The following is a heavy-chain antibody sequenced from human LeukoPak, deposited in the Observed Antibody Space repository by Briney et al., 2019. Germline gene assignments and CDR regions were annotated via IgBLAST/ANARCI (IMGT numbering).Heavy chain of an antibody. V-gene: IGHV3-21*01. J-gene: IGHJ2*01. D-gene: IGHD6-13*01. CDR2: ISSSSTYI. CDR3: ARVPRIVGYTSRELGHWYFDL. Sequence: GGSLRLSCVASGFTFSSYSMNWVRQAPGKGLEWVSSISSSSTYIYYADSVKGRFTISRDNAKHSLYVQMNSLRAEDTAVYYCARVPRIVGYTSRELGHWYFDLWGRGTLVTVSS. CDR1: GFTFSSYS.